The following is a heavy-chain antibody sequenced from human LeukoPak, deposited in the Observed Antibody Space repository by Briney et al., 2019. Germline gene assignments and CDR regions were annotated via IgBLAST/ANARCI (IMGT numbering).Heavy chain of an antibody. Sequence: GASVKVSCKASGYTFTSYGISWVQQAPGHGLVWMGWISAYNGNTNYAQKLQGRVTMTTDTSTSTAYMELRSLRSDDTAVYYCARDRTPYGDYEWGQGTLVTVSS. CDR1: GYTFTSYG. CDR2: ISAYNGNT. J-gene: IGHJ4*02. D-gene: IGHD4-17*01. CDR3: ARDRTPYGDYE. V-gene: IGHV1-18*01.